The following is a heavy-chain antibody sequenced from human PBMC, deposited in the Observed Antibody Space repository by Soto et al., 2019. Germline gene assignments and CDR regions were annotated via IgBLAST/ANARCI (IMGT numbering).Heavy chain of an antibody. CDR1: GGSFSGYY. J-gene: IGHJ4*02. CDR2: INHSGST. Sequence: PSETLSLTCAVYGGSFSGYYWSWIRQPPGKGLEWIGEINHSGSTNYNPSLKSRVTISVDTSKNQFSLKLSSVTAADTAVYYCARGGDSSSPKQYYFDYWGQGTLVTVSS. D-gene: IGHD6-13*01. CDR3: ARGGDSSSPKQYYFDY. V-gene: IGHV4-34*01.